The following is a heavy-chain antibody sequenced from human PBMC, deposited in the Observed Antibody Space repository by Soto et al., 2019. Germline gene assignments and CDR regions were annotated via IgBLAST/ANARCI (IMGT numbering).Heavy chain of an antibody. CDR3: SKFKYSTSVRYLQH. J-gene: IGHJ1*01. V-gene: IGHV5-51*01. Sequence: GESLKISCKGSGYSFTSYWIGWVRQMPGKGLEWMGIIYPGDSDTRYSPSFQGQVTISADKSISTAYLQWTSLKASDTAIYYCSKFKYSTSVRYLQHWGQGTPVTVSS. CDR1: GYSFTSYW. D-gene: IGHD6-6*01. CDR2: IYPGDSDT.